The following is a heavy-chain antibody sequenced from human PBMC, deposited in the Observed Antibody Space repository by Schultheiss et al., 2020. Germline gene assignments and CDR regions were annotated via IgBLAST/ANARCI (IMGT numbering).Heavy chain of an antibody. CDR3: AKVPRLVAPAAPFDY. J-gene: IGHJ4*02. Sequence: GGSLRLSCAASGFTFDDYAMHWVRQAPGKGLEWVSAISGSGGSTYYADSVKGRFTISRDNSKNTVYLQMNSLGAEDTAVYYCAKVPRLVAPAAPFDYWGQGTLVTVSS. CDR1: GFTFDDYA. V-gene: IGHV3-23*01. D-gene: IGHD2-2*01. CDR2: ISGSGGST.